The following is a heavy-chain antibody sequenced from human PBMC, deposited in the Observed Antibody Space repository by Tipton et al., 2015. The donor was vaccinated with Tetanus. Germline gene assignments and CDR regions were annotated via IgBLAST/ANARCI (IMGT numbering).Heavy chain of an antibody. V-gene: IGHV1-18*01. Sequence: QLVQSGPEVKKPGASVKVSCKASGYTFTRYGLTWVRQAPGQGPEWLGWISGYNGNTKYAPKFQGRVTMTTDTTTNTAYLELRSLRSDDTAVYFWARDYSGSGSNYFFDSWGQGTQVSVSS. J-gene: IGHJ5*01. CDR1: GYTFTRYG. CDR2: ISGYNGNT. D-gene: IGHD3-10*01. CDR3: ARDYSGSGSNYFFDS.